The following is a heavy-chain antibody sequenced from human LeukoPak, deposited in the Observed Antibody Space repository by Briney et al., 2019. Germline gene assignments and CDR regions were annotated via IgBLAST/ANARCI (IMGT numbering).Heavy chain of an antibody. Sequence: PGGSLRLSCAASGFTFSSYAMSWVRQAPGKGLEWVSAISGSGGSTYYADSVKGRFTISRDNSKNTLYLQMNSLRAEDTAVYYCAKVYYYDSSGPTRYFDLWGRGTLVTVSS. V-gene: IGHV3-23*01. CDR2: ISGSGGST. D-gene: IGHD3-22*01. CDR3: AKVYYYDSSGPTRYFDL. J-gene: IGHJ2*01. CDR1: GFTFSSYA.